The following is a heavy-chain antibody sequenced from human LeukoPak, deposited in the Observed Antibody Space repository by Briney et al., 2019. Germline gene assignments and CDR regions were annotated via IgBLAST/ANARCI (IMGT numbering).Heavy chain of an antibody. CDR1: GGSFSGYY. Sequence: PSETLSLTCAVYGGSFSGYYWSWIRQPPGKGLEWLGEINHSGSTNYNPSLKSRVTMSVDTSKNQFSLKLSSVTAADTAVYYCASRSYDSSGYYLDYWGQGTLVTVSS. CDR2: INHSGST. V-gene: IGHV4-34*01. J-gene: IGHJ4*02. CDR3: ASRSYDSSGYYLDY. D-gene: IGHD3-22*01.